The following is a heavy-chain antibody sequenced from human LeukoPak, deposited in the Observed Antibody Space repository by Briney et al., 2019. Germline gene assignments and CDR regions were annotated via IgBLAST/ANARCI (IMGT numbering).Heavy chain of an antibody. D-gene: IGHD5-12*01. CDR1: GYTFTSYA. CDR2: INAGNGNT. V-gene: IGHV1-3*01. CDR3: ARGRGYSGSHYFDY. J-gene: IGHJ4*02. Sequence: APVTVSCTASGYTFTSYAMHWVRQAPGQRLEWMGWINAGNGNTKYSQKFQGRVTITRDTSASTAYMELSSLRSEDTAVYYCARGRGYSGSHYFDYWGQGTLVTVSS.